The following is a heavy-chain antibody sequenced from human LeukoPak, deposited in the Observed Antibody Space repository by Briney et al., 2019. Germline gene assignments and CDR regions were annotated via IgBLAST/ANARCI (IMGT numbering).Heavy chain of an antibody. J-gene: IGHJ5*02. CDR1: GGSISSSNW. V-gene: IGHV4-4*02. CDR3: ARVLCSSTSCYSSPWFDP. CDR2: IYTSGST. Sequence: PSETLSLTCAVSGGSISSSNWWSWVRQPPGKGLEWIGRIYTSGSTNYNPSLKSRVTMSVDTSKNQFSLKLSSVTAADTAVYYCARVLCSSTSCYSSPWFDPWGQGTLVTVSS. D-gene: IGHD2-2*01.